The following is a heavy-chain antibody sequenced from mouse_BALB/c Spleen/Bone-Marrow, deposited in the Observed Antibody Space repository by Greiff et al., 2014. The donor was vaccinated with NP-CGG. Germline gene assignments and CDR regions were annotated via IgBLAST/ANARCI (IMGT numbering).Heavy chain of an antibody. D-gene: IGHD2-5*01. CDR2: IDPYYGDT. J-gene: IGHJ1*01. Sequence: VQLQQSGPELEKPGASVKISCKASGYSFSGYNLNWVKQSNGQSLEWIGNIDPYYGDTTYNQKFKGKATLTVDRSSSTAYMQLKSLTSEDSAVYYCARKAYYTNWWYFDVWGAGTTVNVSS. CDR1: GYSFSGYN. V-gene: IGHV1-39*01. CDR3: ARKAYYTNWWYFDV.